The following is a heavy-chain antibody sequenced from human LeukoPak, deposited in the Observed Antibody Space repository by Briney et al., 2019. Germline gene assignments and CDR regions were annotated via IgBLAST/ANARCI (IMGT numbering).Heavy chain of an antibody. CDR3: AKDLSSSWFEGLDN. CDR2: IWNDGSNK. Sequence: RAGGSLRLSCAASGFTLSTYGMYWVRQAPGKGLEWVAVIWNDGSNKHYADSVKGRFTISRDNSKNTLDLQMNSVRAEDTAVYYCAKDLSSSWFEGLDNWGQGTLVTVSP. CDR1: GFTLSTYG. J-gene: IGHJ4*02. D-gene: IGHD6-13*01. V-gene: IGHV3-33*06.